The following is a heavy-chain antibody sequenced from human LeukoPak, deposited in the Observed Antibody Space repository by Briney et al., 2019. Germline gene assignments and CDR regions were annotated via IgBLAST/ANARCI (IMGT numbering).Heavy chain of an antibody. J-gene: IGHJ4*02. CDR3: AGDADYGVYDY. CDR2: IYSGGST. V-gene: IGHV3-53*01. CDR1: GFTVSSNY. Sequence: GGSLRLSCAASGFTVSSNYMSWVRQAPGKGLEWVSVIYSGGSTYYADSVKGRFTISRDNSKNTLYLQMNSLRAEDTAVYYCAGDADYGVYDYWGQGTLATVSS. D-gene: IGHD4-17*01.